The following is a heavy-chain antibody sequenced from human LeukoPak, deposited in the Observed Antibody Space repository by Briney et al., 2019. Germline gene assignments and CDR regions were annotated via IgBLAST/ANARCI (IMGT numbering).Heavy chain of an antibody. J-gene: IGHJ4*02. CDR2: INHSGST. D-gene: IGHD3-10*01. Sequence: SGTLSLTCAVYGGSFSGYYWSWIRQPPGKGLEWIGEINHSGSTNYNPSLKSRVTISVDTSKNQFSLKLSSVTAADTAVYYCARGHEWFGESKSYYFDYWGQGTLVTVSS. CDR1: GGSFSGYY. CDR3: ARGHEWFGESKSYYFDY. V-gene: IGHV4-34*01.